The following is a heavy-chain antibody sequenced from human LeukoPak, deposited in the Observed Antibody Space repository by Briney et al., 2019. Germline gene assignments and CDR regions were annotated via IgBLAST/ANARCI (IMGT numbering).Heavy chain of an antibody. D-gene: IGHD2-15*01. Sequence: GGSLRLSCAASGFTFSSYAMSWVRQAPGKGLEWVSAISGSGGSTYYADSVKGRFTISRDNSKNTLYLQMNSLRAEDTAVYYCAKSILGYCSGGSCYPSYWGQGTLVTDSS. J-gene: IGHJ4*02. CDR3: AKSILGYCSGGSCYPSY. CDR1: GFTFSSYA. CDR2: ISGSGGST. V-gene: IGHV3-23*01.